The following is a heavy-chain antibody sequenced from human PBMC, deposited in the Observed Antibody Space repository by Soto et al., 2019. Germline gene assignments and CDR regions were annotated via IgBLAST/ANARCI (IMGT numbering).Heavy chain of an antibody. CDR1: GFTFSNHA. CDR3: AKGSGNIRPYGMDV. J-gene: IGHJ6*02. Sequence: EVQLLESGGGVVQPGGSLRVSCAAAGFTFSNHAMSWVRQAPGKGLEWVSTISGTGGTIYYADSVKGRFTISRDNSKNALWLQMNSLRAEDTALYYWAKGSGNIRPYGMDVWGQGTTVTVSS. CDR2: ISGTGGTI. V-gene: IGHV3-23*01.